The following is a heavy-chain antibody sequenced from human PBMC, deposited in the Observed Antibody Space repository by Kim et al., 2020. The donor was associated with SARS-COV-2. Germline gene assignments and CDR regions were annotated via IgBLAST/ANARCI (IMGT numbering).Heavy chain of an antibody. Sequence: SGPTLVNPTQTLTLTCTFSGFSLSARGVAVGWFRQPPGKALDWLAIIYSDGRKFYSPSLESRLTISKDTSKNQVVLSMTNMDLVDTATYYCAHRRAPIDGGWFDAWGEATLVTVPA. CDR2: IYSDGRK. CDR1: GFSLSARGVA. V-gene: IGHV2-5*02. D-gene: IGHD4-17*01. CDR3: AHRRAPIDGGWFDA. J-gene: IGHJ5*02.